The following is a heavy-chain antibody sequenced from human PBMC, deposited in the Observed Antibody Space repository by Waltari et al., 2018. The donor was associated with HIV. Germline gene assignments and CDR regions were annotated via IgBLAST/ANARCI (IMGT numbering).Heavy chain of an antibody. Sequence: QVRLVQSGAEVKKHGASVKVSCKASGFSFTRYGLSWVRQAPGQGLEWMGWIHTYTGNTDAAENFQGRVTMTRDTFTNTIYMELRTLKSDDSAIYFCVRDLSPMGKSGWYDSWGQGTVVTVSS. CDR2: IHTYTGNT. D-gene: IGHD6-19*01. J-gene: IGHJ1*01. V-gene: IGHV1-18*04. CDR1: GFSFTRYG. CDR3: VRDLSPMGKSGWYDS.